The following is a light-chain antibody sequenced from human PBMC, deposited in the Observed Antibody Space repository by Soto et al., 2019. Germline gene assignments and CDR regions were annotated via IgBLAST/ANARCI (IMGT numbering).Light chain of an antibody. Sequence: DTQITQSASTLSASEGDRVTISCRASQSVSIWLAWYQQKPGRAPKLLIYKSSILESGVPSRFSGSGSGTEFTLTISSLQPDDFATYYCQQFNTSPWTFGQGTK. CDR3: QQFNTSPWT. CDR1: QSVSIW. CDR2: KSS. J-gene: IGKJ1*01. V-gene: IGKV1-5*03.